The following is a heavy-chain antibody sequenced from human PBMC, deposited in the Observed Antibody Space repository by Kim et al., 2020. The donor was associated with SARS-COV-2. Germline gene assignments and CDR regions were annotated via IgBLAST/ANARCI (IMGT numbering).Heavy chain of an antibody. CDR2: IDPSDSYT. CDR1: GYSFTSYW. J-gene: IGHJ3*02. CDR3: ARHVSPDIVVVPAAWGDDAFDI. V-gene: IGHV5-10-1*01. D-gene: IGHD2-2*01. Sequence: GESLKISCKGSGYSFTSYWISWVRQMPGKGLEWMGRIDPSDSYTNYSPSFQGHVTISADKSISTAYLQWSSLKASDTAMYYCARHVSPDIVVVPAAWGDDAFDIWGQGTMVTVSS.